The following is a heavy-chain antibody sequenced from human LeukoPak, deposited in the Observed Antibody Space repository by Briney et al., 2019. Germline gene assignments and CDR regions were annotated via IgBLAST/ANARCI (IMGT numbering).Heavy chain of an antibody. V-gene: IGHV3-74*01. D-gene: IGHD6-13*01. Sequence: PGGSLRLSCEASGFTLSDHWMHWVRQVPGKGLVWVSRINTDGRTTNYADSVKGRFTISRDNGKNTLYLQMNSLRADDTAVYYCARTIVAATGNDYWGQGTLVTVSS. CDR3: ARTIVAATGNDY. CDR1: GFTLSDHW. J-gene: IGHJ4*02. CDR2: INTDGRTT.